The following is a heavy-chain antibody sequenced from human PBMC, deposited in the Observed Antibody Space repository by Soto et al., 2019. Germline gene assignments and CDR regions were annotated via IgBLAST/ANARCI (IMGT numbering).Heavy chain of an antibody. Sequence: QITLKESGPTLVKPTQTLTLTCTFSGFSLSTSGVGVGWIRQPPGKALAWLALIYWDDDKRDSPVLKSRQTITNDTPKYQVVLTMTNLDPVDTATYYCAPSPYSSSSYYFDYWGQGTLVTVSS. J-gene: IGHJ4*02. CDR3: APSPYSSSSYYFDY. V-gene: IGHV2-5*02. CDR2: IYWDDDK. CDR1: GFSLSTSGVG. D-gene: IGHD6-6*01.